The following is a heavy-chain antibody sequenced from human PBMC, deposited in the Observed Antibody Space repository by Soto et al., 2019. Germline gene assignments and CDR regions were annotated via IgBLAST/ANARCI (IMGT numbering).Heavy chain of an antibody. CDR2: IYYSGST. CDR1: GGSISSGGYY. CDR3: AGEGRGATAGYYGMDV. Sequence: SETLSLTCTVSGGSISSGGYYWSWIRQHPGKGLEWIGYIYYSGSTYYNPSLKSRVTISVDTSKNQFSLKLSSVTAADTAVYYCAGEGRGATAGYYGMDVWGQGTTVTVSS. D-gene: IGHD1-26*01. J-gene: IGHJ6*02. V-gene: IGHV4-31*03.